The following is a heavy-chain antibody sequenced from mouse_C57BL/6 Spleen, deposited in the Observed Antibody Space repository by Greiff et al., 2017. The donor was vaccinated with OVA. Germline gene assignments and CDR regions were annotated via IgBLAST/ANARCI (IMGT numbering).Heavy chain of an antibody. Sequence: VQLQQSGPELVKPGASVKISCKASGYAFSSSWMNWVKQRPGKGLEWIGRIYPGDGDTNYNGKFKGKATLTADKSSSTAYMQLSSLTSEDSAVYFCARRAAQARGFDYWGQGTTLTVSS. J-gene: IGHJ2*01. CDR3: ARRAAQARGFDY. CDR1: GYAFSSSW. D-gene: IGHD3-2*02. CDR2: IYPGDGDT. V-gene: IGHV1-82*01.